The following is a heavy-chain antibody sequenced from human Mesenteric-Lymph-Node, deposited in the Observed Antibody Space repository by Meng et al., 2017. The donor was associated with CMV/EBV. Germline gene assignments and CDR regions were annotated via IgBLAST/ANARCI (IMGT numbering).Heavy chain of an antibody. Sequence: SETLSLTCTVSGGSISSSSYYWGWIRQPPGKGREWIGSIYYSGSTYYNPSLKSRVTISVDTSKNQFSLKLSSVTAADTAVYYCARRSGWRGYYFDYWGQGTLVTVSS. CDR2: IYYSGST. CDR3: ARRSGWRGYYFDY. V-gene: IGHV4-39*01. D-gene: IGHD2-15*01. J-gene: IGHJ4*02. CDR1: GGSISSSSYY.